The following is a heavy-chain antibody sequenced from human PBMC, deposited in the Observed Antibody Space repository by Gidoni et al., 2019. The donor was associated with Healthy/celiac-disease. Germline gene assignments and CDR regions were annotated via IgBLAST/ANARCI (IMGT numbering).Heavy chain of an antibody. CDR1: GFPFSRYA. Sequence: EVQLLESGGGLVQPGGSLRLACAASGFPFSRYAMSWVRQAAGKGLEWVSAISGSGGSTYYADSVKGRFTISRDNSKNTLYLQMNSLRAEDTAVYYCAKGVVVPAAIGYWGQGTLVTVSS. CDR2: ISGSGGST. V-gene: IGHV3-23*01. J-gene: IGHJ4*02. CDR3: AKGVVVPAAIGY. D-gene: IGHD2-2*01.